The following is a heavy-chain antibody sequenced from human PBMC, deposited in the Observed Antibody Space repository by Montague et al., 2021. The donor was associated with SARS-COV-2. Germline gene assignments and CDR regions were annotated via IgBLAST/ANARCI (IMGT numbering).Heavy chain of an antibody. Sequence: SETLSLTCAVYGGSFSGYYWNWIRQPPGKGLEWIGEINHSGSTNYNPSLKSRVTISVDTSKNQFSLKLSSVTAADTAVYYCARGSRQWLVRPPHYYYFDYWGQGTLVTVSS. D-gene: IGHD6-19*01. CDR3: ARGSRQWLVRPPHYYYFDY. J-gene: IGHJ4*02. V-gene: IGHV4-34*01. CDR1: GGSFSGYY. CDR2: INHSGST.